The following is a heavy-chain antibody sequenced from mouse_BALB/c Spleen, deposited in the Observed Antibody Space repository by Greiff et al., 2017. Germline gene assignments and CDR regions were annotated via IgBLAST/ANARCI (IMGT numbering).Heavy chain of an antibody. CDR3: ARSATMITTAFAY. D-gene: IGHD2-4*01. J-gene: IGHJ3*01. CDR2: INPYNDGT. Sequence: EVKLQESGPELVKPGASVKMSCKASGYTFTSYVMHWVKQKPGQGLEWIGYINPYNDGTKYNEKFKGKATLTSDKSSSTAYMELSSLTSEDSAVYYCARSATMITTAFAYWGQGTLVTVSA. V-gene: IGHV1-14*01. CDR1: GYTFTSYV.